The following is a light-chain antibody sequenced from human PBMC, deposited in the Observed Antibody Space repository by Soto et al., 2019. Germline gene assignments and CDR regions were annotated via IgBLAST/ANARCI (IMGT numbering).Light chain of an antibody. CDR2: GAS. CDR1: QSVTSTH. CDR3: QQYGSSHT. J-gene: IGKJ5*01. Sequence: DIVLTQSPGTLSLSPGARATLACRASQSVTSTHLAWYQQKPGQAPRLLIYGASSRAIGIPDRFSGSVSGSDFILTINRLEPEDFAVYYCQQYGSSHTFGQGTRLEIK. V-gene: IGKV3-20*01.